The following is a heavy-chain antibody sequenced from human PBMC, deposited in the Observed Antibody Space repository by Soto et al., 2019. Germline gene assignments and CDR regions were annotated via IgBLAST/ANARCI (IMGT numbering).Heavy chain of an antibody. D-gene: IGHD6-13*01. Sequence: QLQLQESGPGLVKPSETLSLTCTVSGGSISSSSYYWGWIRQPPGKGLEWIGSIYYSGSTYYNPSRKSRVTISVDTSKNQFSLKLSSVTAADTAVYYCARGRISSSWYPYYFDYWGQGTLVTVSS. CDR3: ARGRISSSWYPYYFDY. CDR1: GGSISSSSYY. J-gene: IGHJ4*02. V-gene: IGHV4-39*01. CDR2: IYYSGST.